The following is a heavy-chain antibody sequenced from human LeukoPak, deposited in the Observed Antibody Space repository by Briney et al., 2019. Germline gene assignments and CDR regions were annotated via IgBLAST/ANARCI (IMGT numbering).Heavy chain of an antibody. V-gene: IGHV3-23*01. CDR1: GLTFSSYA. CDR2: ICGSGGHT. J-gene: IGHJ4*02. CDR3: AKVGFSEMEWLLYSDH. Sequence: GGSLRLSCAASGLTFSSYAMSWVRQAPGKGLEWVSAICGSGGHTYYADSVKGRFTISRDNSRNTLYLQMNSLRAEDPAVYYCAKVGFSEMEWLLYSDHWGQGTLVTVSS. D-gene: IGHD3-3*01.